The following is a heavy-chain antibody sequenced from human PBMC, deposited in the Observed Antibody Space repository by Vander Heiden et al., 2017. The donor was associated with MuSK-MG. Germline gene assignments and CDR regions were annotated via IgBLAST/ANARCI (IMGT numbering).Heavy chain of an antibody. CDR1: GFTFSSYN. D-gene: IGHD1-1*01. CDR3: ARRNDHWYFDL. CDR2: ISSSSSYI. V-gene: IGHV3-21*01. J-gene: IGHJ2*01. Sequence: EVQLVESGGGLVKPGGSLRLSCAASGFTFSSYNMNWVRQTPGKGLEWVSSISSSSSYIYAADSLKGRFTISRDNAKNSLYLQMNSLRAEDTAVYYGARRNDHWYFDLWGRGTLVTVSS.